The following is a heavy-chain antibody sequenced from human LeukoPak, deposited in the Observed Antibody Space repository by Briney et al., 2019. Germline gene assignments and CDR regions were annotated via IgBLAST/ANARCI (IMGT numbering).Heavy chain of an antibody. CDR1: GFTFSSYW. J-gene: IGHJ4*02. CDR3: ARDHVVAGIVFDY. Sequence: PGGSLRLSCAASGFTFSSYWVNWVRQAPGKGLEWVANIKQDGSEKYYVDSVKGRFTISRDNAENSLYLQMNSLRAEDTAVYYCARDHVVAGIVFDYWGQGTRLTVSS. V-gene: IGHV3-7*01. CDR2: IKQDGSEK. D-gene: IGHD6-19*01.